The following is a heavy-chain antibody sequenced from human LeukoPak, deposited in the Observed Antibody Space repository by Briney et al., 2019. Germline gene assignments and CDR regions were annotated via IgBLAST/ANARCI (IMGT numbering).Heavy chain of an antibody. V-gene: IGHV4-59*01. CDR3: ARGPETPYYYYYMDV. CDR2: IYYRGST. D-gene: IGHD1-14*01. CDR1: GVSISSYY. J-gene: IGHJ6*03. Sequence: SETLSLTCTVSGVSISSYYCSWIRQPPGEGLEGIGYIYYRGSTNYNPPLKRRVTISVATSKNQSSLKLSSVTAADTAVYYCARGPETPYYYYYMDVWGKGTTVTVSS.